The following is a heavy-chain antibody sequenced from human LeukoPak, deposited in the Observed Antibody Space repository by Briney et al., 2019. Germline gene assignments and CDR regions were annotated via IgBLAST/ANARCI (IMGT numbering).Heavy chain of an antibody. CDR3: ARDNPFGGVIDTFDY. J-gene: IGHJ4*02. D-gene: IGHD3-16*02. Sequence: SVKVSCKASGYTFTSYAISWVRQAPGQGLEWMGRIIPTLGIANYAQKFQGRVTITADKSTSTAYMELSSLRSEDTAVYYCARDNPFGGVIDTFDYWGQGTLVTVSS. CDR1: GYTFTSYA. CDR2: IIPTLGIA. V-gene: IGHV1-69*04.